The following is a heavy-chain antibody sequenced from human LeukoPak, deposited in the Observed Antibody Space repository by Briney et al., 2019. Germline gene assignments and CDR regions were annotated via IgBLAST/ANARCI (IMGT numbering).Heavy chain of an antibody. D-gene: IGHD4-23*01. CDR2: IYYRGSS. CDR1: GGSISSGGYY. Sequence: SETLSLTCTVSGGSISSGGYYWNWIRQHPGKGLEWIGHIYYRGSSFYNPSLRSRITISLDASKNQFSLKLNSVTAADTAVYYCARGYGDNSGAFDIWGQGTMVTVSS. J-gene: IGHJ3*02. CDR3: ARGYGDNSGAFDI. V-gene: IGHV4-31*03.